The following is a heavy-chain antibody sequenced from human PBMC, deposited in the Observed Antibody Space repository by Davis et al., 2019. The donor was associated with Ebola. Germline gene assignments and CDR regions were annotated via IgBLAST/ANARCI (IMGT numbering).Heavy chain of an antibody. CDR1: GFTFNSYN. J-gene: IGHJ6*02. Sequence: PGGSLRLSCAASGFTFNSYNMNWVRQAPGKGLEWVSSITSSSNYIYYADSVKGRFTISRDNAKNSLYLQMNSLRAEDTAVYYCARAGRKYQLLTRVYYYYYGMDVWGQGTTVTVSS. V-gene: IGHV3-21*01. CDR3: ARAGRKYQLLTRVYYYYYGMDV. D-gene: IGHD2-2*01. CDR2: ITSSSNYI.